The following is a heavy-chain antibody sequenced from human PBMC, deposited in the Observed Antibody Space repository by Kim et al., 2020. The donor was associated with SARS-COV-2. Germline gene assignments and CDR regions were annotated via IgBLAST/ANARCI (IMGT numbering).Heavy chain of an antibody. Sequence: LKSRVTISVDTSKNQFSLKLSSVTAADTAVYYCARQVAAASYYYYGMDVWGQGTTVTVSS. J-gene: IGHJ6*02. CDR3: ARQVAAASYYYYGMDV. D-gene: IGHD6-13*01. V-gene: IGHV4-59*08.